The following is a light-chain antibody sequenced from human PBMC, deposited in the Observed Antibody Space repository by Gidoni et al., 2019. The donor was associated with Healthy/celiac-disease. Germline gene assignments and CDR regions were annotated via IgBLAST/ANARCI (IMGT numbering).Light chain of an antibody. Sequence: EIVMTQSPVTLSVSPGERATLSCRASQSVSNNVAWYQQKPGQAPRLLIYGASTRTTGIPARFSGSGSGTEFTLTISSLQSEDFALYYWQQYNKWPPWTFGQGTKVEIK. J-gene: IGKJ1*01. V-gene: IGKV3-15*01. CDR2: GAS. CDR1: QSVSNN. CDR3: QQYNKWPPWT.